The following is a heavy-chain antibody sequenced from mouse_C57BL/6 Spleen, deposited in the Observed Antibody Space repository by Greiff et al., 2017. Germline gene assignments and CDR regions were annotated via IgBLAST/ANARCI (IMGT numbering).Heavy chain of an antibody. Sequence: QVQLQQSGAELVKPGASVKISCKASGYAFSSYWMNWVKQRPGKGLEWIGQIYPGDGDTNYNGKFKGKATLTADKSSSTAYMQLSSLTSEDSAVYFCASVGGHGSSYGYFDVWGTGTTVTVSS. CDR3: ASVGGHGSSYGYFDV. CDR2: IYPGDGDT. J-gene: IGHJ1*03. V-gene: IGHV1-80*01. CDR1: GYAFSSYW. D-gene: IGHD1-1*01.